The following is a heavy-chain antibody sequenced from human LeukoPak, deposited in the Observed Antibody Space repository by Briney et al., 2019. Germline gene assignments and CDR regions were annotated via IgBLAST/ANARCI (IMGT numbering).Heavy chain of an antibody. CDR1: GFTFSNYW. CDR3: ARDGGGAIVVAFAFDI. V-gene: IGHV3-7*05. J-gene: IGHJ3*02. D-gene: IGHD2-15*01. CDR2: INQDGSEK. Sequence: GGSLRLSCAASGFTFSNYWMSWVRQAPGKGLEWVAHINQDGSEKYYVDSVKGRFTISRDNAKNSLYLQMNSLRAEDTAVYYCARDGGGAIVVAFAFDIWGQGTMVTVSS.